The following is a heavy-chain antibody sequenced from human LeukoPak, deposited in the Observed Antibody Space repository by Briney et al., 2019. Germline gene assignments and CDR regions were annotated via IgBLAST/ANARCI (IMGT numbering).Heavy chain of an antibody. CDR1: GGTFSSRYG. J-gene: IGHJ6*02. CDR3: AREGLDESRQIYYYGMDV. D-gene: IGHD3-22*01. Sequence: SVKVSCKASGGTFSSRYGISWVRQAPGQGLEWMGRIVPFLPTAYYEQEFQGRLTITADKSTDTVYMELSNLRSEDTAVYYCAREGLDESRQIYYYGMDVWGQGTTVTVSS. V-gene: IGHV1-69*04. CDR2: IVPFLPTA.